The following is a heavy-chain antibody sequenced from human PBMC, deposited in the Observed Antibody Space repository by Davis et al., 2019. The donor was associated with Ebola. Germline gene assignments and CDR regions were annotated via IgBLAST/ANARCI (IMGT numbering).Heavy chain of an antibody. Sequence: GESLKISCAASGFTFSGSAMHWVRQAPGKGLEWVGRIRSKANSYATAYAASVKGRFTISRDDSKNTAYLQMNSLKTEDTAVYYCTTTTVTTDYWGQGTLVTVSS. CDR1: GFTFSGSA. D-gene: IGHD4-17*01. V-gene: IGHV3-73*01. CDR2: IRSKANSYAT. CDR3: TTTTVTTDY. J-gene: IGHJ4*02.